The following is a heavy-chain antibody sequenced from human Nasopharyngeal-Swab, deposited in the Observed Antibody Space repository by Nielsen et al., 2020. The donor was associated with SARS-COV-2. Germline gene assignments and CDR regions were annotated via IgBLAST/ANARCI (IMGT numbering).Heavy chain of an antibody. CDR1: GFRFTSYA. CDR2: IYSGGTRT. V-gene: IGHV3-23*03. D-gene: IGHD4-17*01. J-gene: IGHJ4*02. Sequence: LKISCAASGFRFTSYAMSWVRQAPGKGLEWVSIIYSGGTRTYYTDSVKGRFTISRDDSKSTLYLQLNSLRAEDTAVFYCARGIGHTVETAFDYWGQGTLVTVSS. CDR3: ARGIGHTVETAFDY.